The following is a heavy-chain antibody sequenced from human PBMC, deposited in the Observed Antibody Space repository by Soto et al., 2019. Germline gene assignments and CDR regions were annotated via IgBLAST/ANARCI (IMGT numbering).Heavy chain of an antibody. CDR2: INAGNGNT. Sequence: GASVKVSCKASGYTFISYAMYWVRQAPGQRLEWMGWINAGNGNTKYSQKFQGRVTITRDTSASTAYMELSSLRSEDTAVYYCARDFNYGSGDYWGQGTLVTGSS. D-gene: IGHD3-10*01. V-gene: IGHV1-3*01. J-gene: IGHJ4*02. CDR3: ARDFNYGSGDY. CDR1: GYTFISYA.